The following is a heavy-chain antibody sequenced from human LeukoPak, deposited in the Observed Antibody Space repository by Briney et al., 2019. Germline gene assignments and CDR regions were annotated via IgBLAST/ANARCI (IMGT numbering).Heavy chain of an antibody. V-gene: IGHV3-11*01. CDR1: GFTFSDYY. J-gene: IGHJ6*03. Sequence: PGGSLRLSCAASGFTFSDYYMSWIRQAPGEGLEWVSYISSSGSTIYYADSVKGRFTISRDNAKNSLYLQMNSLRAEDTALYYCASSSGWSAPYPYYYMDVWGKGTTVTVSS. D-gene: IGHD6-19*01. CDR2: ISSSGSTI. CDR3: ASSSGWSAPYPYYYMDV.